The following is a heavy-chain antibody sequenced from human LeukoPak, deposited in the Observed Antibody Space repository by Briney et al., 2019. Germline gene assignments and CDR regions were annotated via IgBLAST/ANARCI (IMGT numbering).Heavy chain of an antibody. D-gene: IGHD2-2*01. CDR2: INPNSGGT. CDR3: ARGGVVVPAAPGDY. CDR1: GYTFTSYY. J-gene: IGHJ4*02. Sequence: AASVKVSCKASGYTFTSYYMHWVRQAPGQGLEWMGWINPNSGGTNYAQKFQGRVTMTRDTSISTAYMELSRLRSDDTAVYYCARGGVVVPAAPGDYWGQGTLVTVSS. V-gene: IGHV1-2*02.